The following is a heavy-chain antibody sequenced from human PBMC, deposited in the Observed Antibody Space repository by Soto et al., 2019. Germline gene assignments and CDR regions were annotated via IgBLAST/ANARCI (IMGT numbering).Heavy chain of an antibody. D-gene: IGHD6-13*01. CDR1: GFTFGDYA. V-gene: IGHV3-49*04. CDR2: IRSKAYGGTT. CDR3: SRVIAAAGTDY. Sequence: GESLKISCTASGFTFGDYAMSWVRQAPGKGLEWVGFIRSKAYGGTTEYAATVKGRFTISRDDSKSIAYLQMNSLKTEDTAVYYCSRVIAAAGTDYWGQGTLVTVSS. J-gene: IGHJ4*02.